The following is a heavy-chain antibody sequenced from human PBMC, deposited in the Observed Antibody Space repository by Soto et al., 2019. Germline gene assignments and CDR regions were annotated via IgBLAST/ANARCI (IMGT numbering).Heavy chain of an antibody. V-gene: IGHV3-33*01. J-gene: IGHJ4*02. Sequence: QVQLVESGGGVVQPGRSLRLSCAASGFTFSSYVMHWVRQAPGKGLEWVAVRWYDGSNKYYADSVKGRFTISRDNSKNTMYLQMNSLRAEDTAVYYCARAGGGSSFDYWGQGTLVTVSS. CDR3: ARAGGGSSFDY. CDR1: GFTFSSYV. D-gene: IGHD3-16*01. CDR2: RWYDGSNK.